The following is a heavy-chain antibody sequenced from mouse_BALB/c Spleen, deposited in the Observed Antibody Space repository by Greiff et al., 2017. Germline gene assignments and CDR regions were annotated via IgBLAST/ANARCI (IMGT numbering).Heavy chain of an antibody. Sequence: QVHVKQSGAELARPGASVKMSCKASGYTFTSYTMHWVKQRPGQGLEWIGYINPSSGYTNYNQKFKDKATLTADKSSSTAYMQLSSLTSEDSAVYYCASHFYYAMDYWGQGTSVTVSS. V-gene: IGHV1-4*01. J-gene: IGHJ4*01. CDR2: INPSSGYT. CDR3: ASHFYYAMDY. D-gene: IGHD1-2*01. CDR1: GYTFTSYT.